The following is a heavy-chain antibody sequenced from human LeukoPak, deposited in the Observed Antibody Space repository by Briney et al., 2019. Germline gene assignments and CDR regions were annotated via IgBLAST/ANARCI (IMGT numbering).Heavy chain of an antibody. CDR3: AKGHQPLNWFGP. V-gene: IGHV3-23*01. D-gene: IGHD2-2*01. Sequence: GGSLRLSCVASGFTFSSYAMSWVRQAPGKGLEWVSAISGSGDYTYYADSVRGRFTISRDNSKNTLYLQMNSLRAEDTAVYYCAKGHQPLNWFGPWGQGTLGNGSS. J-gene: IGHJ5*02. CDR2: ISGSGDYT. CDR1: GFTFSSYA.